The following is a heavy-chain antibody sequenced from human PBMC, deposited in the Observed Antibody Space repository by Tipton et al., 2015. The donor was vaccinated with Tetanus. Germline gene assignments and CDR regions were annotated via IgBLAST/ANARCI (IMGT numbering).Heavy chain of an antibody. CDR1: GGPISSYY. J-gene: IGHJ3*02. Sequence: TLSLTCTVSGGPISSYYWSWIRQPAGKGLEWIGRIYTSGSTNYNPSLKSRVTMSVDTSKNQFSLKLSSVTAADTAVYYCASHYGSGSDDAFDIWGQGTMVTVSS. D-gene: IGHD3-10*01. CDR3: ASHYGSGSDDAFDI. CDR2: IYTSGST. V-gene: IGHV4-4*07.